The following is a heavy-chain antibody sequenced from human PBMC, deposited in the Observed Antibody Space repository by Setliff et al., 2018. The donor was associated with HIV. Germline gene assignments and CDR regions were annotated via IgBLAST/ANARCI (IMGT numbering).Heavy chain of an antibody. Sequence: QPGGSLRLSCAASGFTFGDYAMSWVRQAPGKGLEWVGFIRSEAYGGTAEYAASVKGRFSISRDYSKSIAYLQMNSLKTEDIAAYFCARPRVVVTPFDAFDIWGQGTMVTVSS. J-gene: IGHJ3*02. D-gene: IGHD3-22*01. CDR3: ARPRVVVTPFDAFDI. CDR1: GFTFGDYA. V-gene: IGHV3-49*04. CDR2: IRSEAYGGTA.